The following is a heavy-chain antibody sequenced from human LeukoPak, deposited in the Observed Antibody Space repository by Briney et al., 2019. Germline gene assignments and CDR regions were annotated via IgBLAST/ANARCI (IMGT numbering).Heavy chain of an antibody. CDR2: IIPIFGTA. CDR3: ARTRYSNYVG. D-gene: IGHD4-11*01. CDR1: GGTLSSYA. V-gene: IGHV1-69*13. J-gene: IGHJ4*02. Sequence: ASVKVSCKASGGTLSSYAISWVRQAPGHGLEWMGGIIPIFGTANYAQKFQGRVTITADESTSTAYMELSSLRSEDTAVYYCARTRYSNYVGWGQGTLVTVSS.